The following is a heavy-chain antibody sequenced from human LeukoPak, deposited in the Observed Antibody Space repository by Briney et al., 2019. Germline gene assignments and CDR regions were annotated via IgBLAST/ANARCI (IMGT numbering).Heavy chain of an antibody. J-gene: IGHJ4*02. D-gene: IGHD4-17*01. CDR2: ITSGSSPI. CDR1: LVTFTFSS. CDR3: ARRSSGDDSFYT. Sequence: GGSLRLSSAAPLVTFTFSSMSSVRQAPGKGLEWVSYITSGSSPIYYADSVKGRFTISRDNAKNSLYLQMNSLRDEDTAVYYCARRSSGDDSFYTRDQGTLVTVSS. V-gene: IGHV3-48*02.